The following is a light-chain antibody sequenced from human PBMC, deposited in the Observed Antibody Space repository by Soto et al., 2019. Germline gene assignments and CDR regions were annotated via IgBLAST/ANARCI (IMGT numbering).Light chain of an antibody. V-gene: IGKV1-5*03. J-gene: IGKJ2*01. CDR1: QSITTW. Sequence: DIQMTQSPPTLSASVGDRVTITCRASQSITTWLAWYQQKPGKAPKLLIYKAINLQSGVPSRFSGSGSGTEFTLTISSLQPDDFGTYYCQRYNDYQYVFGQGTKLDMK. CDR2: KAI. CDR3: QRYNDYQYV.